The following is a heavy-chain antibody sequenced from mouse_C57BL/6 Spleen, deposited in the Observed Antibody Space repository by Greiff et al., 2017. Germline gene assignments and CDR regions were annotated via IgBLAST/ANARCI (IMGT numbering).Heavy chain of an antibody. V-gene: IGHV1-69*01. CDR2: IDPSDSYT. CDR3: ARAITTVVATRGFDY. J-gene: IGHJ2*01. D-gene: IGHD1-1*01. CDR1: GYTFTSYW. Sequence: VQLQQSGAELVMPGASVKLSCKASGYTFTSYWMHWVKQRPGQGLEWIGEIDPSDSYTNYNQKFKGKSTLTVDKSSSTAYMQLSSLTSEDSAVYYCARAITTVVATRGFDYWGQGTTLTVSS.